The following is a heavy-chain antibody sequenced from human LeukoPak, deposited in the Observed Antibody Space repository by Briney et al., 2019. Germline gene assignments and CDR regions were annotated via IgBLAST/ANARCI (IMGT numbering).Heavy chain of an antibody. J-gene: IGHJ4*02. Sequence: SVNVSCKSSGGTFSSNGISWLRQAPGQDLEWMGGIIPIFGTTDYAQKFQGGVTITADEARSTAYMELSSLTFDDTAVYYCARDLLPMTVFGVVNDWGQGTLVTVSS. V-gene: IGHV1-69*13. CDR2: IIPIFGTT. CDR1: GGTFSSNG. CDR3: ARDLLPMTVFGVVND. D-gene: IGHD3-3*01.